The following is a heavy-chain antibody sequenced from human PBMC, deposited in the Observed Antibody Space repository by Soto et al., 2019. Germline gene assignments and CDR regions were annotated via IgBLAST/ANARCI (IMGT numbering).Heavy chain of an antibody. CDR3: ARHHGPTTSENWFDP. D-gene: IGHD5-12*01. V-gene: IGHV1-18*01. Sequence: SLKVSCKASGYTFFTYDISWVRQAPGQGLEWMGWISTYSGDTKYAQKFQGRVTMTTDTSTTTAYLELRSLRSDDTAVYYCARHHGPTTSENWFDPWGQGTLVTVS. J-gene: IGHJ5*02. CDR1: GYTFFTYD. CDR2: ISTYSGDT.